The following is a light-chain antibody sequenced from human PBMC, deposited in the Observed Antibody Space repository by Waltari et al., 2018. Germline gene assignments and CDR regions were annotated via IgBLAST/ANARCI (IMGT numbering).Light chain of an antibody. J-gene: IGKJ4*01. Sequence: EIVLTQSPATLSVSPGERATLSCWASQGIRSTLAWYQQKPGQAPRLLIYDASTRATGIPVRFSGSGSGTYFTLTISSLQSEDFAVYYCQQYTNWPLTFGGGTKVEI. CDR2: DAS. CDR3: QQYTNWPLT. V-gene: IGKV3D-15*01. CDR1: QGIRST.